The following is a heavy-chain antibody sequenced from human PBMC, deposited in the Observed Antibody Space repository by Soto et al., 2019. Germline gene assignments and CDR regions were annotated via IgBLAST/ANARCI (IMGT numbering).Heavy chain of an antibody. CDR1: GGSISRGDYY. CDR2: IYYSGST. J-gene: IGHJ2*01. Sequence: QVQLQESGPGPVKPSQTLSLTFTVSGGSISRGDYYWSWIRQPPGKGLVWIGYIYYSGSTYYNPSLKSRVTISVDTSKNQFSLKLSSVTAADTAVYYCARSQLGKIFWYFDLWGRGTLVTVSS. D-gene: IGHD7-27*01. CDR3: ARSQLGKIFWYFDL. V-gene: IGHV4-30-4*01.